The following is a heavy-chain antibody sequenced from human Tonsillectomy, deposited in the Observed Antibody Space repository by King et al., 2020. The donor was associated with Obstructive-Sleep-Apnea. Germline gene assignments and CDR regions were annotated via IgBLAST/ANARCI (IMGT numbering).Heavy chain of an antibody. V-gene: IGHV3-30*04. J-gene: IGHJ6*02. CDR3: ARDMESSGNGMDV. Sequence: VQLVESGGGVVQPGRSLRLSCAASGFTFSSYAMHWVRQAPGKGLEWVAVISYDGSYKHNADSVKGRFTISRDSSKNTLYLQMNSLRAEDTAMYYCARDMESSGNGMDVWGQGTTVTVSS. D-gene: IGHD1-26*01. CDR2: ISYDGSYK. CDR1: GFTFSSYA.